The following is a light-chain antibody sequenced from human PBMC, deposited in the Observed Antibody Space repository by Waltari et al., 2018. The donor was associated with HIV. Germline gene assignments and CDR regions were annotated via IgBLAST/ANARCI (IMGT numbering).Light chain of an antibody. Sequence: SYELTQPPSVSVSPGQTAIITCSGDKLGPTSVSWYQQRPGQSPLLVIYQDNKRPSGIPERFSGSNSGNTATLTIRGTQAMDEADYYCQAWDSTSYVVFGGGTKLTVL. CDR1: KLGPTS. CDR2: QDN. V-gene: IGLV3-1*01. CDR3: QAWDSTSYVV. J-gene: IGLJ2*01.